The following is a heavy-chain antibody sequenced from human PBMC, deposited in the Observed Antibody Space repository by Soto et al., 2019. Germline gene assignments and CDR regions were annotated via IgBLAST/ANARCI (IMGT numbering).Heavy chain of an antibody. J-gene: IGHJ6*02. CDR3: ARELPAPPDYYYGLDV. V-gene: IGHV3-30-3*01. CDR2: ISYDGSSK. CDR1: GFTFSTYA. D-gene: IGHD2-2*01. Sequence: GGSLRLSCGASGFTFSTYAMHWVRQAPGKGLEWVAIISYDGSSKYYADSVKGQFSISRDNSKNTLFLQVNSLRVEDTAVYYCARELPAPPDYYYGLDVWGQGTTVTVSS.